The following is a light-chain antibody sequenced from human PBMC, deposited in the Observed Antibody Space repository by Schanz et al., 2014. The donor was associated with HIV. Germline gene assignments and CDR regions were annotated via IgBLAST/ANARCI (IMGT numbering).Light chain of an antibody. J-gene: IGLJ2*01. V-gene: IGLV2-18*02. CDR3: SSYANTDTVL. Sequence: QSALTQPPSVSGSPGQSVTISCTGTTSDVGNYDRVSWYQQPPGKVPKLMIYDVTKRPSGVPNRFSGSKSGNTASLTVSGLQSEDEADYYCSSYANTDTVLFGGGTKLTVL. CDR1: TSDVGNYDR. CDR2: DVT.